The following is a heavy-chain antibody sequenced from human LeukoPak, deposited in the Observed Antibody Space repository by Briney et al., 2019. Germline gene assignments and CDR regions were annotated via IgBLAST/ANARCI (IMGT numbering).Heavy chain of an antibody. Sequence: AGGSLRLSCAASGFTFDDYGMSWIRQPPGKGLEWIGEINYNGSTNHNPSLKSRVTISGDTSKKQFSLRLSSVTAADTAVYYCARSGKWLQLWSFLYWGQGILVTVSS. D-gene: IGHD5-18*01. CDR2: INYNGST. J-gene: IGHJ4*02. V-gene: IGHV4-34*01. CDR1: GFTFDDYG. CDR3: ARSGKWLQLWSFLY.